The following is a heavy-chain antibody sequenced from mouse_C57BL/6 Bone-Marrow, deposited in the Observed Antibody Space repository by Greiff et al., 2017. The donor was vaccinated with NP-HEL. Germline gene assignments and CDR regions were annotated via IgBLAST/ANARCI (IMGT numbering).Heavy chain of an antibody. CDR2: IYPSDSAP. D-gene: IGHD1-1*01. J-gene: IGHJ3*01. Sequence: QVQLQQPGAELVRPGSSVKLSCKASGYTFTSYWLDWVKQRPGQGLEWIGNIYPSDSAPHYNQKFKDKATLTVDKSSSTAYMQLSSLTSEDSAVYYCARTIDYYGSWFAYWGQGTLVTVSA. V-gene: IGHV1-61*01. CDR3: ARTIDYYGSWFAY. CDR1: GYTFTSYW.